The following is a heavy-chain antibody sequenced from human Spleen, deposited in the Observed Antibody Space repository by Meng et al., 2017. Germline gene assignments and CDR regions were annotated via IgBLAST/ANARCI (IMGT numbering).Heavy chain of an antibody. J-gene: IGHJ3*02. CDR2: IGGKPKSYAA. CDR3: TIYIRGHI. V-gene: IGHV3-73*01. D-gene: IGHD3-10*01. Sequence: GESLKISCAVSGVNFSDSDIHWVRQASGKGLEWVGRIGGKPKSYAAAYAASVRGRFTISRDDSKNTAYLQMNSLKTEDTAVYFCTIYIRGHIWGQGTMVTVS. CDR1: GVNFSDSD.